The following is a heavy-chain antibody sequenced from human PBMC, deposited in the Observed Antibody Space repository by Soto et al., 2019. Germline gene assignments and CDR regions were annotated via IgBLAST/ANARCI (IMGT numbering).Heavy chain of an antibody. D-gene: IGHD1-7*01. V-gene: IGHV3-9*01. CDR1: GFTFDDYA. Sequence: GGSLRLSCAASGFTFDDYAMHWVRQAPGKGLEWVSGISWNSGSIGYADSVKGRFTISRDNAKNSLYLQMNSLRAEDTALYYCAKEGGELLGYYYYYMDVWGKGTTVTVSS. CDR3: AKEGGELLGYYYYYMDV. CDR2: ISWNSGSI. J-gene: IGHJ6*03.